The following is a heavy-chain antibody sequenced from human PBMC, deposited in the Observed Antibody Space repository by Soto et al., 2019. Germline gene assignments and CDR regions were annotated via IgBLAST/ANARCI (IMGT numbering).Heavy chain of an antibody. D-gene: IGHD3-10*01. Sequence: ASVKVSCKASGGTFSSYAISWVRQAPGQGLEWMGGIIPIFGTANYAQKFQGRVTITADESTSTAYMELSSLRSEDTAVYYCARISITTPEFYYYYGMDVWGQGTTVTVSS. J-gene: IGHJ6*02. CDR3: ARISITTPEFYYYYGMDV. V-gene: IGHV1-69*13. CDR2: IIPIFGTA. CDR1: GGTFSSYA.